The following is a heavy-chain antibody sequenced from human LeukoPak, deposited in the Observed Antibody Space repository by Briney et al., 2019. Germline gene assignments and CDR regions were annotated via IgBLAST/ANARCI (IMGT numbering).Heavy chain of an antibody. CDR1: GYTFTSYD. Sequence: ASVKVSCKASGYTFTSYDINWVRQATGQGLEWMGWMNPNSGNTGYAQKFQGRVTMTRNTSISTAYMELSSLRSEDTAVYYCARVPPQRYNYDTPLDYWGQGTLVTVSS. J-gene: IGHJ4*02. CDR2: MNPNSGNT. CDR3: ARVPPQRYNYDTPLDY. V-gene: IGHV1-8*01. D-gene: IGHD5-18*01.